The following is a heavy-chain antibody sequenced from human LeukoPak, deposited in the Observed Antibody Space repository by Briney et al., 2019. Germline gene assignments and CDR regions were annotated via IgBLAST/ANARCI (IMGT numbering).Heavy chain of an antibody. CDR3: ARGESSSSSDFDY. Sequence: SGGSLRLSCAASGFTFSSYSMNWVRQAPGKGLEWVSAISGSGGGTYYADSVKGRYTISRDNSKNTLYLQMNSLRAEDTAVYYCARGESSSSSDFDYWGQGTLVTVSS. V-gene: IGHV3-23*01. D-gene: IGHD6-6*01. CDR2: ISGSGGGT. J-gene: IGHJ4*02. CDR1: GFTFSSYS.